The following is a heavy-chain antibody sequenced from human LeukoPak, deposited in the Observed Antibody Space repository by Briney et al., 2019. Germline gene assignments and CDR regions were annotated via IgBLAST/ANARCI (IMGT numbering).Heavy chain of an antibody. J-gene: IGHJ6*02. D-gene: IGHD3-9*01. Sequence: SETLSLTCTVSGGSINTYYWSWIRQPPGKGLEWIGYIYYSGSANYNPSLKSRVTISVDTSKNQFSLKLSPVTAADTAVYYCAREVRYSQVSYGMDVWGQGTTVTVSS. CDR3: AREVRYSQVSYGMDV. V-gene: IGHV4-59*01. CDR2: IYYSGSA. CDR1: GGSINTYY.